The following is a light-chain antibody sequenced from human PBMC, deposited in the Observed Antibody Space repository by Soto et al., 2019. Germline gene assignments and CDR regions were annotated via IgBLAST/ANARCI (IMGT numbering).Light chain of an antibody. Sequence: QSVLTQPASVSGSPGQSITISCTGTSSDVGGYNYVSWYQQHPGKAPKLMIYDVSNRPSGVSNRFSGSKSGNTASLTISGLQAEDEAHYYCSSYTSSSFWVFGGGTKLTVL. J-gene: IGLJ3*02. V-gene: IGLV2-14*01. CDR3: SSYTSSSFWV. CDR2: DVS. CDR1: SSDVGGYNY.